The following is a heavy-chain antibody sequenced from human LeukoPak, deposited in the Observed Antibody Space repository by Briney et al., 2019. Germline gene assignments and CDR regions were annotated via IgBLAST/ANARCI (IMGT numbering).Heavy chain of an antibody. Sequence: GGSLRLSCAASGFTFSSYSMNWVRQAPGKGLEWVSSISSSSSYIYYADSVKGRFTISRDNAKNSLYLQMNSLRAEDTAVYYCARSARYDFWSGYYTGGRAFDIWGQGTMVTVSS. V-gene: IGHV3-21*01. CDR1: GFTFSSYS. CDR3: ARSARYDFWSGYYTGGRAFDI. CDR2: ISSSSSYI. D-gene: IGHD3-3*01. J-gene: IGHJ3*02.